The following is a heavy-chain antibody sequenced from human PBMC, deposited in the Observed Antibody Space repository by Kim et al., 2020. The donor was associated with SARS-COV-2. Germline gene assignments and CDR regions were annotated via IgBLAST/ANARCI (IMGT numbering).Heavy chain of an antibody. V-gene: IGHV4-39*01. CDR3: AGLTVYGSTTTDS. J-gene: IGHJ4*02. CDR1: GGSISSTFYF. Sequence: SETLSLTCTVSGGSISSTFYFWSWHRQPPGKGLVWIGTNYHSGSTDYHPSLKNRVTISLDTSKNDFSLRLTTVTAADTAVYYCAGLTVYGSTTTDSWGQGTLVTVSS. D-gene: IGHD3-10*01. CDR2: NYHSGST.